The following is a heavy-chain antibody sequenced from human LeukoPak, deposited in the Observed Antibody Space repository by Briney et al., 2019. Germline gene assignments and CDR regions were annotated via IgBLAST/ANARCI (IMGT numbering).Heavy chain of an antibody. CDR2: IKQEGSEK. Sequence: PGGSLILSCAASGFTFSSYWMSWVRQAPGKGLEWVANIKQEGSEKYYVDSVKGRFTISRDNPKNSLYLQMNSLRAEETAVYYCARDAANWVTPVGFGYWGQGTLVTVSS. D-gene: IGHD7-27*01. CDR1: GFTFSSYW. CDR3: ARDAANWVTPVGFGY. J-gene: IGHJ4*02. V-gene: IGHV3-7*01.